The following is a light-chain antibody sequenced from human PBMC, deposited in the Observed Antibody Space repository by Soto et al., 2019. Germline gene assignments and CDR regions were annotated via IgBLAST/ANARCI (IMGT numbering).Light chain of an antibody. CDR1: RSDVGGYNY. V-gene: IGLV2-8*01. Sequence: QSVLTQPHSASGSPGQSVGISCTGTRSDVGGYNYVSWYQQHPGKAPKLMIYEVNKRPSGGPDRFSGSKSGNTASLPVSGLQAEDEADYYCSSYAGSSNVFGTGTKVTVL. CDR3: SSYAGSSNV. J-gene: IGLJ1*01. CDR2: EVN.